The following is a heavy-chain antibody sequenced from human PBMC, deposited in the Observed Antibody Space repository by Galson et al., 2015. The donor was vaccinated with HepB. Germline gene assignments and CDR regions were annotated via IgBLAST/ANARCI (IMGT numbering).Heavy chain of an antibody. V-gene: IGHV1-3*01. CDR1: GYTFTSYA. Sequence: SVKVSCKASGYTFTSYAMHWVRQAPGQRLEWMGWINAGNGNTKYSQKFQGRVTITRDTSASTAYMELSSLRSEDTAVYYCARSQWLVRRAPPSFDYWGQGTLVTVSS. D-gene: IGHD6-19*01. CDR2: INAGNGNT. CDR3: ARSQWLVRRAPPSFDY. J-gene: IGHJ4*02.